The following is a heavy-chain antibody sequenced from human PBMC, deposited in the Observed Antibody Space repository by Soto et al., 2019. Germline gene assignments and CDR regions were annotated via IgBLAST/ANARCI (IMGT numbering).Heavy chain of an antibody. CDR2: SSTSGRSR. Sequence: GGSLRLSCVASGIEFSNYAMSWVRQAPGKGLEWVSISSTSGRSRYHADSVKGRFTISRDNSKNTLYLHMTNLRAEDTAVYYCAKDGNWLDVYFDVWGQGTPVTVSS. V-gene: IGHV3-23*01. CDR3: AKDGNWLDVYFDV. CDR1: GIEFSNYA. D-gene: IGHD6-19*01. J-gene: IGHJ4*02.